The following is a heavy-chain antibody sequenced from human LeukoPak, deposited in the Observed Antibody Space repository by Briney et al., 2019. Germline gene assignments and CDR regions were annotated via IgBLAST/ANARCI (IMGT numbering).Heavy chain of an antibody. CDR1: GGTFSSYA. D-gene: IGHD3-22*01. Sequence: GASVKVSCKASGGTFSSYAISWVRQAPGQGLEWMGIINPSGGSTSYAQKFQGRVTMTRDTSTSTVYMELSSLRSEDTAVYYCARAGFGYYDSSGHFDYWGQGTLVTVSS. CDR3: ARAGFGYYDSSGHFDY. CDR2: INPSGGST. J-gene: IGHJ4*02. V-gene: IGHV1-46*01.